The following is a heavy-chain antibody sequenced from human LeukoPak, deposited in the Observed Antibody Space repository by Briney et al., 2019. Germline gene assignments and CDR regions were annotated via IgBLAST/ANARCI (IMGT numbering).Heavy chain of an antibody. V-gene: IGHV3-23*01. D-gene: IGHD3-22*01. J-gene: IGHJ4*02. CDR1: GFTFSSYA. CDR3: AKDLWAHISGYLSIDY. CDR2: ISNGGAST. Sequence: GGSLRLSCGASGFTFSSYAMSWVRQAPGKGLEWVSAISNGGASTYYAGSVKGRFTISRDNSRNTLYLQMNSLRAEDTAVYYCAKDLWAHISGYLSIDYWGQGTLVTVSS.